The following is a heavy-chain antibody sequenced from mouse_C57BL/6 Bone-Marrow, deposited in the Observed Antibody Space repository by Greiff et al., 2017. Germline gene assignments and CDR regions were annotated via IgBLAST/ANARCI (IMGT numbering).Heavy chain of an antibody. Sequence: QVQLQQPGTELVKPGASVKLSCKASGYTFTSYWMHWVKQRPGQGLEWIGNINPSNGGTNYNEKFKSKATLTVDKSSSTAYMQLSSLTSEDSAVYYCARSSYYGSSFLFYAMDYWGQGTAVTVSS. CDR3: ARSSYYGSSFLFYAMDY. V-gene: IGHV1-53*01. CDR2: INPSNGGT. D-gene: IGHD1-1*01. J-gene: IGHJ4*01. CDR1: GYTFTSYW.